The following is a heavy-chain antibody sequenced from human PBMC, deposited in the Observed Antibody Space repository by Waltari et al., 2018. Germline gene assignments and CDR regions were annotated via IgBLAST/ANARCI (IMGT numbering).Heavy chain of an antibody. CDR2: TCYRSKWYN. CDR3: ARVGAVAGTGFDY. CDR1: GASVSSNSAA. D-gene: IGHD6-19*01. J-gene: IGHJ4*02. Sequence: QVQLQQSGPGLVKPSQTLSLTCAISGASVSSNSAAWNGLRQSPSRGLEWRGRTCYRSKWYNEYAVSGKSRITINPDTSKNQFSLQLNSVTPEDTAVYYCARVGAVAGTGFDYWGQGTLVTVSS. V-gene: IGHV6-1*01.